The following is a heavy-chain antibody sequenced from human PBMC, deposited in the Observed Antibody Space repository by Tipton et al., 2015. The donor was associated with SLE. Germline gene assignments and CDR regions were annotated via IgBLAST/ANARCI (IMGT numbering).Heavy chain of an antibody. J-gene: IGHJ4*02. CDR1: GGSISSYGYF. D-gene: IGHD2-2*01. CDR2: ISYTGTP. CDR3: ARATNAEGGFDY. Sequence: TLSLTCTVSGGSISSYGYFWGWLRQPPGKRLEWIGSISYTGTPYYNPSLKSRFTISADTSKKQFSLKLSSVTAADTAVYFCARATNAEGGFDYWGQESLVTVSS. V-gene: IGHV4-39*07.